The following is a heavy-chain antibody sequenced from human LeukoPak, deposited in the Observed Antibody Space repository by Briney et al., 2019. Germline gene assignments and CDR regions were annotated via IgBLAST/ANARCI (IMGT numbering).Heavy chain of an antibody. CDR1: GYTFTGYY. Sequence: ASVKVSCKASGYTFTGYYLNWVRQAPGQGLEWMGWINPKSGGTNYAQKFQGRVTMTRDTSISTAYMELSRLRSDDTAVYYCARDADGMDVWGQGTTVTVSS. V-gene: IGHV1-2*02. CDR2: INPKSGGT. J-gene: IGHJ6*02. CDR3: ARDADGMDV.